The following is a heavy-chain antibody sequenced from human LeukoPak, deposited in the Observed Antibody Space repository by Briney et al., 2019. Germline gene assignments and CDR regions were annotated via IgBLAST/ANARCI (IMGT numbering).Heavy chain of an antibody. Sequence: GGSLRLSCAASGFTFSTSGLAFSNYAMSWVRQAPGKGLEWVSGIGDTGLSTYYADSVKGRFTISRDNSKNTVYLQMNRLRAGDTAIYYCAKPRTGHYDAFVTWGPGTMVTVSS. CDR2: IGDTGLST. J-gene: IGHJ3*02. D-gene: IGHD1-14*01. CDR1: GFTFSTSGLAFSNYA. V-gene: IGHV3-23*01. CDR3: AKPRTGHYDAFVT.